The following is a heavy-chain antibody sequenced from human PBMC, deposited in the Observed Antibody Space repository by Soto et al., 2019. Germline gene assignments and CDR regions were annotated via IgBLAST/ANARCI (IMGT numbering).Heavy chain of an antibody. CDR3: AIDAATVTTSEGYYYGMDA. V-gene: IGHV1-69*13. CDR2: IIPIFGTA. CDR1: GGTFSSYA. J-gene: IGHJ6*02. Sequence: SVKVSCKASGGTFSSYAISWVRQAPGQGLEWMGGIIPIFGTANYAQKFQGRVTIPADESTSTAYMELSSLRSEDTAVYYCAIDAATVTTSEGYYYGMDAWGQGTTGTGSS. D-gene: IGHD4-17*01.